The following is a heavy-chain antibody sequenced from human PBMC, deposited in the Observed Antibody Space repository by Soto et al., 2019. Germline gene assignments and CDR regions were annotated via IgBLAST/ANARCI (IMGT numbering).Heavy chain of an antibody. Sequence: QVQLVESGGGVVQPGRSLRLSCAASGFTFSSYGMHWVRQAPGKGLEWVAVIWYDGSNKYYADSVKGRFTISRDNSKNTLYLQMNSLRAEDTAVYYCARGDIVVVVAAMSNENCMYVWGQGTTVTVAS. CDR3: ARGDIVVVVAAMSNENCMYV. CDR2: IWYDGSNK. D-gene: IGHD2-15*01. CDR1: GFTFSSYG. V-gene: IGHV3-33*01. J-gene: IGHJ6*02.